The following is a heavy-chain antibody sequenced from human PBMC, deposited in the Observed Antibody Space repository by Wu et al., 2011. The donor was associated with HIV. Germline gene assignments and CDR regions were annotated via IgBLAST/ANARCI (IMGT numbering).Heavy chain of an antibody. V-gene: IGHV1-69*14. CDR1: GGTFNSYA. J-gene: IGHJ6*03. CDR3: ARGSGYHFNYNYLVV. D-gene: IGHD3-22*01. Sequence: QVHLVQSGAVVKKPGSSVKVSCKASGGTFNSYAISWVRQAPGQGLEWMGGIIAIFGTANYAQKFQGRVTITADKSTTTTYMELNNLRSEDTAVYYCARGSGYHFNYNYLVVWGKGTTVTVSS. CDR2: IIAIFGTA.